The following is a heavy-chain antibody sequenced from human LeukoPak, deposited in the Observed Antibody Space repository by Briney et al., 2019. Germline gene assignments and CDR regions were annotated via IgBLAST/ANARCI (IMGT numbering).Heavy chain of an antibody. D-gene: IGHD5-24*01. J-gene: IGHJ4*02. CDR1: GFTFSSYS. CDR2: ISGSGSGGST. Sequence: GGSLRLSCAASGFTFSSYSMNWVRQAPGKGLEWVSSISGSGSGGSTYYADSGKGRFTISRDNSKNTLYLQMNSLIAEDTAVYYCAKSGYNRFDYWGQGTRVTVSS. V-gene: IGHV3-23*01. CDR3: AKSGYNRFDY.